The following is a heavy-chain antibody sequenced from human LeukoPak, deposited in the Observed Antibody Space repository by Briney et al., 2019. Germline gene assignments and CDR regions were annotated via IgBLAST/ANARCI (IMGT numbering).Heavy chain of an antibody. D-gene: IGHD3-10*01. CDR3: TTGKVRES. CDR2: IKSKTDGGTT. Sequence: GGSLRLSWAASEFKFSNAWMSWVRQAPGKGLEWVGRIKSKTDGGTTDYTALVKGRFTISRDDSKNTLYLQMNSLKTEDTAVYYCTTGKVRESWGQGTLVTVSS. J-gene: IGHJ4*02. V-gene: IGHV3-15*01. CDR1: EFKFSNAW.